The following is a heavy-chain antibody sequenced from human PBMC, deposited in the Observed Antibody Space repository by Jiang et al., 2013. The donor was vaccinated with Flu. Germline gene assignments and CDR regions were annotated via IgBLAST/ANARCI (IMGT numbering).Heavy chain of an antibody. V-gene: IGHV6-1*01. CDR2: TYYRSKWGS. Sequence: SGDSVSIKNAAWNWIRESPSRGLEWLGRTYYRSKWGSDYAVSVKSRMTINADTSKNQFSLQLNSVTPEDTAVYYCARDYNYAMDVWGQGTTVTVSS. CDR3: ARDYNYAMDV. D-gene: IGHD5-24*01. CDR1: GDSVSIKNAA. J-gene: IGHJ6*02.